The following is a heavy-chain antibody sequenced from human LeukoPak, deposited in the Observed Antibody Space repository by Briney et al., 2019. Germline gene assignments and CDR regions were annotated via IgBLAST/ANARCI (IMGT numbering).Heavy chain of an antibody. D-gene: IGHD2-15*01. J-gene: IGHJ1*01. Sequence: SGTLSLTCAVSGGSISNSNWWSWVRQPPGKGLEWIGEIYHSGSTNYNPSLKSRVTLSVDKSKNQFSLKLSSVTAADTAVYYCAFSGGSCYQCFQHWGQGTLVTVSS. V-gene: IGHV4-4*02. CDR2: IYHSGST. CDR1: GGSISNSNW. CDR3: AFSGGSCYQCFQH.